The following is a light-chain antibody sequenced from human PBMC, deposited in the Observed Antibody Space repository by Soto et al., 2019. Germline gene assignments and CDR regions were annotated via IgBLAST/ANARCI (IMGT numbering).Light chain of an antibody. V-gene: IGLV2-14*01. CDR1: GSDVGGYDY. Sequence: QSALTQPASVSGSPGQSITISCTGTGSDVGGYDYVSWYQHHPGKAPKVMIYEVTNRPSGVSNRFSGSKSGNTASLTISGLLAEDEADYFCCSYAYTFSVFGGGTKLTVL. J-gene: IGLJ3*02. CDR3: CSYAYTFSV. CDR2: EVT.